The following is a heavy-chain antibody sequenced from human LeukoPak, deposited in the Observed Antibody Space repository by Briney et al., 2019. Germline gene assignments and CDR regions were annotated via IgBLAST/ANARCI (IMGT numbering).Heavy chain of an antibody. D-gene: IGHD5-18*01. CDR3: ARLHLGYTYGDAFDI. J-gene: IGHJ3*02. V-gene: IGHV4-59*08. CDR1: GGSISNYY. CDR2: IFYSGST. Sequence: SETLSLTCTVSGGSISNYYWSWIRQPPGKGLEWRGYIFYSGSTNYNPSLKGRVTISVDTSKHQFSLNLSSVTAADTAVYYCARLHLGYTYGDAFDIWGQGTMVTVSS.